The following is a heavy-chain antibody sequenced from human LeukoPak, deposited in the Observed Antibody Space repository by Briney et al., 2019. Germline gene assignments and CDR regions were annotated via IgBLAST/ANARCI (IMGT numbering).Heavy chain of an antibody. CDR1: GFTFSSYG. V-gene: IGHV3-30*18. CDR3: AKDIGNWDFDY. D-gene: IGHD7-27*01. Sequence: GGSLRLSCAASGFTFSSYGMHWVRQAPGKGLEWMAVISYDGSNKYYADSVKGRFTISRDNSKNTLYLQMNSLRAEDTAVYYCAKDIGNWDFDYWGQGTLVTVSS. CDR2: ISYDGSNK. J-gene: IGHJ4*02.